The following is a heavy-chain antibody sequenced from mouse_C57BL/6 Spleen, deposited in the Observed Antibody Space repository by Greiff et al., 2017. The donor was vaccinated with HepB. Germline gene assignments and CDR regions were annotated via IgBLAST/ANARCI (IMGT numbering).Heavy chain of an antibody. J-gene: IGHJ2*01. CDR3: ARLTGTGDYFDY. CDR2: IWSGGST. V-gene: IGHV2-2*01. Sequence: VQLQESGPGLVQPSQSLSITCTVSGFSLTSYGVHWVRQSPGKGLEWLGVIWSGGSTDYNAAFISRLSISKDNSKSQVFFKMNSLQADDTAIYYCARLTGTGDYFDYWGQGTTLTVSS. CDR1: GFSLTSYG. D-gene: IGHD4-1*01.